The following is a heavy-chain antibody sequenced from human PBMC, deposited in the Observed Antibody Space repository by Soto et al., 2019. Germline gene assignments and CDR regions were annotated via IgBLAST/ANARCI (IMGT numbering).Heavy chain of an antibody. V-gene: IGHV3-30*03. CDR3: ARDYSYGVPDY. D-gene: IGHD3-16*02. Sequence: PGGSLRLSCAASGFAFGSYGMHWVRQAPGKGLEWVALITYDGSNEYYADSVKGRFTISRDNSKNTLYLQMNSLRAEDSAVYNCARDYSYGVPDYWGQGTQVTVSS. J-gene: IGHJ4*02. CDR1: GFAFGSYG. CDR2: ITYDGSNE.